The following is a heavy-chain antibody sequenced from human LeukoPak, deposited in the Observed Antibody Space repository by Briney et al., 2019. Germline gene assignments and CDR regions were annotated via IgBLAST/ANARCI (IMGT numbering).Heavy chain of an antibody. CDR1: GFTFSSYA. J-gene: IGHJ4*02. Sequence: GGSLRLSCAASGFTFSSYAMSWVRQAPGKGLEWVSAISGSGGSTYYADSVKGRFTISRDNSKNTLYLQMNGLRAEDTAVYYCAKDHLGYCSGGSCYPFDYWGQGTLVTVSS. CDR3: AKDHLGYCSGGSCYPFDY. CDR2: ISGSGGST. V-gene: IGHV3-23*01. D-gene: IGHD2-15*01.